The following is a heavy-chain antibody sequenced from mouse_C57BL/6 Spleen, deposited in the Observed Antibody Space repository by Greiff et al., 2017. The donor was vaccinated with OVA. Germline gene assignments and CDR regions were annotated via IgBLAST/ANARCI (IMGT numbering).Heavy chain of an antibody. CDR3: ARHYGSSHWYFDV. V-gene: IGHV1-26*01. D-gene: IGHD1-1*01. J-gene: IGHJ1*03. CDR2: INPNNGGT. CDR1: GYTFTDYY. Sequence: EVQLQQSGPELVKPGASVKISCKASGYTFTDYYMNWVKQSHGKSLEWIGDINPNNGGTSYNQKFKGKATLTVDKSSSTAYMELRSLTSEDSAVYDCARHYGSSHWYFDVWGTGTTVTVSS.